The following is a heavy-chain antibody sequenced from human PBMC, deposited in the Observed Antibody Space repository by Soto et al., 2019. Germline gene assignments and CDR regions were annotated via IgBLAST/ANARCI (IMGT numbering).Heavy chain of an antibody. CDR3: ARVLRGGLSPQAFHY. CDR2: IYYSGST. CDR1: GGSISSYY. D-gene: IGHD3-16*01. Sequence: SQTLSLTCTVSGGSISSYYWSWIRQPPGKGLEWIGYIYYSGSTNYNPSLKNRVTISVDTSKNQYSLNLSSVTAADTAVYYCARVLRGGLSPQAFHYWGQGTLVTVSS. J-gene: IGHJ4*02. V-gene: IGHV4-59*01.